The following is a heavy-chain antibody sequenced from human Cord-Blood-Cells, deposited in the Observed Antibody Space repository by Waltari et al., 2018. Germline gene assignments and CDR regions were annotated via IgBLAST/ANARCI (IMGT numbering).Heavy chain of an antibody. J-gene: IGHJ5*02. CDR3: ASAYGSGSYWFDP. V-gene: IGHV4-34*01. D-gene: IGHD3-10*01. CDR2: INHSGST. CDR1: GGSFGGYY. Sequence: QVQLQQWGAGLLKPSETLSLTCAVYGGSFGGYYWSWIRQPPGKGLEWIGEINHSGSTNYNPSLKSRVTISVDTSKNQFSLKLSSVTAADTAVYYCASAYGSGSYWFDPWGQGTLVTVSS.